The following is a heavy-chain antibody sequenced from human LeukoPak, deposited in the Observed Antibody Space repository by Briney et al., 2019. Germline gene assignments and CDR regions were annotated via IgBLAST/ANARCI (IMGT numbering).Heavy chain of an antibody. CDR3: ARAGYYIDY. J-gene: IGHJ4*02. Sequence: GGSLRLSCAASGFAFSTYEMNWVRQAPGEGLEWVSYISTSGTTIYYADSVKGRFTISRDNANNSLYLQMNSLRAEDTAVYYCARAGYYIDYWGQGTLVTVSS. V-gene: IGHV3-48*03. CDR1: GFAFSTYE. CDR2: ISTSGTTI.